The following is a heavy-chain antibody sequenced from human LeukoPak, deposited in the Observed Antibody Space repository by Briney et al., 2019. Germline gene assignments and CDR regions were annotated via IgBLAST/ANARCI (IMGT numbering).Heavy chain of an antibody. J-gene: IGHJ4*02. Sequence: GESLKISCKGSGYSFTSYWIGWVRQMPGKGLEWMGIIYPGDSDTRYSPSFQGQVTISADKSISTAYLQWGSLKASDTAMYYCARWRGRGYSYGPIDYWGQGTLVTVSS. V-gene: IGHV5-51*01. CDR1: GYSFTSYW. D-gene: IGHD5-18*01. CDR3: ARWRGRGYSYGPIDY. CDR2: IYPGDSDT.